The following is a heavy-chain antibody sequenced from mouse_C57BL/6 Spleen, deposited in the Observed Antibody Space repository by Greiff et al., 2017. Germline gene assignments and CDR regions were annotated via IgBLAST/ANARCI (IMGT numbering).Heavy chain of an antibody. V-gene: IGHV1-82*01. CDR3: ASVYDSDY. CDR1: GYAFSSSW. CDR2: IYPGDGDT. J-gene: IGHJ2*01. Sequence: VQLQQSGPELVKPGASVKISCKASGYAFSSSWMNWVKQRPGKGLEWIGRIYPGDGDTNYNGKFKGKATLTADKSSSTAYMQLSSLTSDDSAVYICASVYDSDYWGQGTTLTVSS. D-gene: IGHD2-3*01.